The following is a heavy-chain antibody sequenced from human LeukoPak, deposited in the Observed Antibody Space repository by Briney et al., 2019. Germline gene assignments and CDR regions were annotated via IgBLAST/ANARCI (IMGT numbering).Heavy chain of an antibody. CDR3: ARVRLCSGGSCHRCFDY. CDR1: GFTFSDHY. Sequence: PGGSLRLSCAASGFTFSDHYMDWVRQAPGKGLEWVGRIRNKANSYTTEYAASVKGRFTISRDDSKNSLYLQMNSLKTEDTAVYYCARVRLCSGGSCHRCFDYWGQGTLVTVSS. D-gene: IGHD2-15*01. CDR2: IRNKANSYTT. J-gene: IGHJ4*02. V-gene: IGHV3-72*01.